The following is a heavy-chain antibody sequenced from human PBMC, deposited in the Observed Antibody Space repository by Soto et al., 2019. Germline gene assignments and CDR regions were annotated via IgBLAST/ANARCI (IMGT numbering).Heavy chain of an antibody. CDR2: IIPILGIA. CDR3: ARTSSIAARHDYYYYMDV. Sequence: GASVKVSCKGAGGRLSRDTSSWVRQETEKGLEWMGRIIPILGIANYAQKFQGRVTITADKSTSTAYMELSSLRSEDTAVYYCARTSSIAARHDYYYYMDVWGKGTTVTVSS. V-gene: IGHV1-69*02. J-gene: IGHJ6*03. CDR1: GGRLSRDT. D-gene: IGHD6-6*01.